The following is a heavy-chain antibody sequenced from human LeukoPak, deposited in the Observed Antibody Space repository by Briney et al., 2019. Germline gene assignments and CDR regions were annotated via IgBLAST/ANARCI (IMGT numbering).Heavy chain of an antibody. J-gene: IGHJ6*04. CDR3: AELGITMIGGV. D-gene: IGHD3-10*02. V-gene: IGHV3-74*01. CDR1: GFTLSTYW. CDR2: INPDGLT. Sequence: PGGSLRLSCAASGFTLSTYWVHWVRQAPGKGLVWVSRINPDGLTTYADSVRGRFTISRDTAKNTVYLQMNSLRAEDTAVYYCAELGITMIGGVWGKGTTVTISS.